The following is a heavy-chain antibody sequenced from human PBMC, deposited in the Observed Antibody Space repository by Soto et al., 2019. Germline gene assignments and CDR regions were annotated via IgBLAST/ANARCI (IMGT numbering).Heavy chain of an antibody. CDR1: GYAFSNYG. CDR2: ISPYNGNT. D-gene: IGHD5-12*01. J-gene: IGHJ5*02. Sequence: QIQLVQSGAEVKKPGASVRVSCKASGYAFSNYGISWIRQAPGLGLEWMGWISPYNGNTDYAQSLQGRVTMTTDTSTNTAYMDARSLTSDDTAVYYCATSYDSGFNPWGQGTLVTVSS. V-gene: IGHV1-18*04. CDR3: ATSYDSGFNP.